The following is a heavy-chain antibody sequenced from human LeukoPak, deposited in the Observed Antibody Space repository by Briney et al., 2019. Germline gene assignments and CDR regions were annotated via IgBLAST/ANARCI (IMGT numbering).Heavy chain of an antibody. J-gene: IGHJ5*02. CDR2: IYYSGST. CDR3: ARGSEGWFDP. D-gene: IGHD6-19*01. V-gene: IGHV4-39*07. Sequence: SETLSLTCTVSGGSISSSSYYWGWIRQPPGKGLEWIGSIYYSGSTYYNPSLKSRVTMSVDTSKNQFSLKLSSVTAADTAVYYCARGSEGWFDPWGQGTLVTVSS. CDR1: GGSISSSSYY.